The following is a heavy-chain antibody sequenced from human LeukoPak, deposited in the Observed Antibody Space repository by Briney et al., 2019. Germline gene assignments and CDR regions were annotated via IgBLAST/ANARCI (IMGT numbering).Heavy chain of an antibody. Sequence: SETLSLTCTVSGGSVSSGSYYWSRIRQPPGKGLEWIGYIYYSGSTNYNPSLKSRVTISVDTSKNQFSLKLSSVTAADTAVYFCARATPIAPDYWGQGTLVTVSS. CDR1: GGSVSSGSYY. J-gene: IGHJ4*02. V-gene: IGHV4-61*01. D-gene: IGHD6-13*01. CDR3: ARATPIAPDY. CDR2: IYYSGST.